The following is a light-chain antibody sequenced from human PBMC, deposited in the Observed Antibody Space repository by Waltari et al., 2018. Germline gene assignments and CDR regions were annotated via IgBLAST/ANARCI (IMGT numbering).Light chain of an antibody. CDR3: QQYYSDPLT. Sequence: AIRMTQSPSSFPASTGDRVTITCRASQHIAGYLAWYQQKPGKAPKLLIYAASTLQSGVPSRFSGSGSGTDFTLTISCLQSEDFATYYCQQYYSDPLTFGGGTKVEI. CDR1: QHIAGY. CDR2: AAS. V-gene: IGKV1-8*01. J-gene: IGKJ4*01.